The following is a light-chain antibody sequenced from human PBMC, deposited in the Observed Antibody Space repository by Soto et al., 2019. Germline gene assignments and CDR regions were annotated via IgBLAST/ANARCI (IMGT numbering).Light chain of an antibody. CDR2: DAS. V-gene: IGKV3-11*01. CDR3: QQRSNWPFT. J-gene: IGKJ3*01. Sequence: EIVLTQSPATLSLSPGEKATLSCRASQSVSGYLAWYQQKPGQAPRLLIYDASNRATGIPARFSGSGSGTDFTLTISSLEPGDFAVYYCQQRSNWPFTFGPGTTVDVK. CDR1: QSVSGY.